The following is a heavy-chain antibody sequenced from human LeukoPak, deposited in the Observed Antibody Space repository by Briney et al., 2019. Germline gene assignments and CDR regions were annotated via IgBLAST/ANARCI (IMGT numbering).Heavy chain of an antibody. CDR1: GDSVSRHDLT. D-gene: IGHD1-1*01. V-gene: IGHV6-1*01. J-gene: IGHJ4*02. CDR2: TFYRSKWYN. Sequence: SQTLSLTCAISGDSVSRHDLTWDWVRQSPSRGLEWLGRTFYRSKWYNDYAVSVKSRITVSPDTSKNQFSLHLNSVTPEDTAVYYCVKSYDWVFDYWGQGTRVTVSS. CDR3: VKSYDWVFDY.